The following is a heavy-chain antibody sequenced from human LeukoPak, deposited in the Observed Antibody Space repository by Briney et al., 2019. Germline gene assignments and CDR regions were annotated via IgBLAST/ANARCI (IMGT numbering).Heavy chain of an antibody. D-gene: IGHD5-24*01. V-gene: IGHV4-61*02. CDR1: GGSISSGSYY. CDR2: IYTSGSS. CDR3: AREVTRGWLQPLDY. Sequence: SETLSLTCTVSGGSISSGSYYWSWIRQPAGKGLEWIGRIYTSGSSNHNPSLKGRVTSSVDTSKNQFSLKLSCLTAADTAVYYCAREVTRGWLQPLDYWGQGTLVTVSS. J-gene: IGHJ4*02.